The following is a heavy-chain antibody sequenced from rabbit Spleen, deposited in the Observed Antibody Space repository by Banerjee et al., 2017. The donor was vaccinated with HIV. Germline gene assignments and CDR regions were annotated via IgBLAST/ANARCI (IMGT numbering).Heavy chain of an antibody. CDR3: ARGGAPSSISGIDGMDL. CDR1: GVSFSGNSY. J-gene: IGHJ6*01. Sequence: QSLEESGGDLVKPGASLTLTCIASGVSFSGNSYMCWVRQAPGKGLEWIACIDTGSSAFSYFARWAKGRFTISKTSSTTVTLQMTSLTAADTATYFCARGGAPSSISGIDGMDLWGQGTLVTVS. D-gene: IGHD1-1*01. CDR2: IDTGSSAFS. V-gene: IGHV1S40*01.